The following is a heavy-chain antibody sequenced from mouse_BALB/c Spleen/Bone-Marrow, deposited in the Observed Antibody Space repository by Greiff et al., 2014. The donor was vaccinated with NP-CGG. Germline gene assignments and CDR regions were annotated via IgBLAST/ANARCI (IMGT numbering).Heavy chain of an antibody. Sequence: QVQLKQSGAELMKPGASVKISCKATGYTFSSYWIEWVKQRPGHGLEWTGEILPGSGSTNYNEKFKGKATFTADTSSNTAYMQLRCLPSGGSAVYYGGRGGARGGYWYFDVWGAGTTVTVSS. D-gene: IGHD3-1*01. CDR3: GRGGARGGYWYFDV. CDR1: GYTFSSYW. V-gene: IGHV1-9*01. J-gene: IGHJ1*01. CDR2: ILPGSGST.